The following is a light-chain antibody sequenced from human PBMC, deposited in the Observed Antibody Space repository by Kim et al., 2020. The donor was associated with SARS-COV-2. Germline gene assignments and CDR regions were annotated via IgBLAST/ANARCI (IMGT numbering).Light chain of an antibody. V-gene: IGLV3-1*01. CDR3: QAWDSSTVV. J-gene: IGLJ2*01. CDR1: RLGDKY. Sequence: VSAGQQASITCSGDRLGDKYASWYQRKPGQSPVLVIYYDSKRPSGIPERFSGSNSGNTATLTISGTQAMDEADYYCQAWDSSTVVFGGGTQLTVL. CDR2: YDS.